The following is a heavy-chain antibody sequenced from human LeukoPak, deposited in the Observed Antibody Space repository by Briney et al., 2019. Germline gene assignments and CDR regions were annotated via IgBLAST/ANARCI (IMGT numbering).Heavy chain of an antibody. J-gene: IGHJ6*02. V-gene: IGHV1-3*01. Sequence: ASVKVSCKASGYTFTSYDINWVRQAPGQRLEWMGWINAGNGNTKFSQKFQGRVTITRDTSASTAYMELSSLRSEDTAVYYCARMIVVVKSSYYYGMDVWGQGTTVTVSS. D-gene: IGHD3-22*01. CDR2: INAGNGNT. CDR1: GYTFTSYD. CDR3: ARMIVVVKSSYYYGMDV.